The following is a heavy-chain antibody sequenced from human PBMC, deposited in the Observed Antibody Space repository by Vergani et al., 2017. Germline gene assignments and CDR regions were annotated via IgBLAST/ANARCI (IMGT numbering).Heavy chain of an antibody. CDR2: IKQDGSEK. V-gene: IGHV3-7*01. Sequence: EVQLVESGGGLVQPGGSLRLSCAASGFTFSSYWMSWVRPAPGKGLEWVANIKQDGSEKYYVDSVKGRLTISRDNAKNSLYLQMNSLRAEDTAVYYCARVRRYCSGGSCYPTVRYYFDYWGQGTLVTVSS. D-gene: IGHD2-15*01. CDR3: ARVRRYCSGGSCYPTVRYYFDY. J-gene: IGHJ4*02. CDR1: GFTFSSYW.